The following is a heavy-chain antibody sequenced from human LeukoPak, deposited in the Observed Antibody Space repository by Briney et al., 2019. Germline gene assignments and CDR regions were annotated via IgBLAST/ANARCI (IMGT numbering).Heavy chain of an antibody. J-gene: IGHJ4*02. Sequence: PSETLSLTCAVYGGSFSGYYWSWIRQPPGKGLEWIGYIYYSGSTNYNPSLKSRVTISVDTSKNQFSLKLSSVTAADTAVYYCARGLRGSSRTEYYFDYWGQGTLVTVSS. CDR1: GGSFSGYY. V-gene: IGHV4-34*01. CDR2: IYYSGST. D-gene: IGHD6-13*01. CDR3: ARGLRGSSRTEYYFDY.